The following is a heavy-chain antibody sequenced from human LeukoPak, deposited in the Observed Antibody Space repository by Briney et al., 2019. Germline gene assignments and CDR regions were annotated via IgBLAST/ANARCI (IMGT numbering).Heavy chain of an antibody. CDR3: ARAITAMGYSFDY. D-gene: IGHD5-18*01. CDR2: ISSSSSYI. V-gene: IGHV3-21*04. CDR1: GFTFSSYA. J-gene: IGHJ4*02. Sequence: GGSLRLSCAASGFTFSSYAMSWVRQAPGKGLEWVSSISSSSSYIYYADSVKGRFTISRDNSKNTLYLQMNSLRAEDTAVYYCARAITAMGYSFDYWGQGTLVTVSS.